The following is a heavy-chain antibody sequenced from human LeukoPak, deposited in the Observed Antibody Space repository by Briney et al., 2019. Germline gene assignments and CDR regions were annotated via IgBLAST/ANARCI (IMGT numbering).Heavy chain of an antibody. J-gene: IGHJ4*02. CDR3: AREPLHCSGEC. CDR2: IYSGGST. D-gene: IGHD2-15*01. Sequence: GGSLRLSCAASGFTFSSYAMHWVRQAPGKGLEWVSVIYSGGSTYYADSVKGRFTISRDNSKNTLYLQMNSLRAEDTAVYYCAREPLHCSGECWGQGTLVTVSS. CDR1: GFTFSSYA. V-gene: IGHV3-66*01.